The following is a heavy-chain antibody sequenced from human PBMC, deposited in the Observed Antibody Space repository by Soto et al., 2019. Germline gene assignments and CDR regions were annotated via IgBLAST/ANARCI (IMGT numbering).Heavy chain of an antibody. V-gene: IGHV3-11*01. Sequence: TGGSLRLSCAASGFTFSDYYMTWIRQAPGKGLEWVSYISSSGSTIHYADSVEGRFTISRDNAKNSLYLQTNSLRAEDTAVYYCARGEYIGVPFDYWGQGTLVTVSS. CDR2: ISSSGSTI. CDR3: ARGEYIGVPFDY. D-gene: IGHD3-3*01. J-gene: IGHJ4*02. CDR1: GFTFSDYY.